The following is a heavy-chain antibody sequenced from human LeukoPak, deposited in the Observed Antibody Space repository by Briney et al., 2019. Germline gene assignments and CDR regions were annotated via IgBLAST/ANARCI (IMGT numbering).Heavy chain of an antibody. D-gene: IGHD6-13*01. J-gene: IGHJ4*02. CDR2: ISSISSII. CDR3: TRSRPGTEAGQPNFDY. CDR1: GFTFSTYS. V-gene: IGHV3-48*01. Sequence: GGSLRLSCAASGFTFSTYSMSWVRQAPGKGLEWASYISSISSIIYYADSVKGRFTISRDNARNSLYLQMNSLRAEDTAVYYCTRSRPGTEAGQPNFDYWGQGTLVTVSS.